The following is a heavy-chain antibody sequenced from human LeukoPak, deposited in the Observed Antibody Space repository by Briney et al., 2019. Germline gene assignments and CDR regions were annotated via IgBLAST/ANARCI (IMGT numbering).Heavy chain of an antibody. CDR2: ITSGSSYR. D-gene: IGHD1-26*01. Sequence: VGPLRLSCAASGFTFSSYNMNWVRQAPGKGLEWVSSITSGSSYRFYADSVKGRFTTSRDNAKNSLYLQMNSLRAEDTAVYYCARDPYSGSYGNYYYYFMDVWGKGTTVTISS. CDR1: GFTFSSYN. V-gene: IGHV3-21*01. CDR3: ARDPYSGSYGNYYYYFMDV. J-gene: IGHJ6*03.